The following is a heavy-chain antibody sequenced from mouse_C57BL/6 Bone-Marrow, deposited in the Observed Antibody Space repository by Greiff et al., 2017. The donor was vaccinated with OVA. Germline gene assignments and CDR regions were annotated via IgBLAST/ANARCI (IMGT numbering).Heavy chain of an antibody. CDR3: ARTIYYDYEAWFAY. Sequence: EVKLQESGPELVKPGASVKIPCKASGYTFTDYNMDWVKQSHGKSLEWIGDINPNNGGTIYNQKFKGKATLTVDKSSSTAYMELRSLTSEDTAVYYCARTIYYDYEAWFAYWGQGTLVTVSA. V-gene: IGHV1-18*01. D-gene: IGHD2-4*01. CDR2: INPNNGGT. CDR1: GYTFTDYN. J-gene: IGHJ3*01.